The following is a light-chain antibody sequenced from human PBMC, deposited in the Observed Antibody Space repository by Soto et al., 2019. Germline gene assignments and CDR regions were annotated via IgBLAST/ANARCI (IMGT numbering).Light chain of an antibody. Sequence: DIQMTQSPSSLSASVGDRVTITCRASQSISSYLHWYQQKPGKAPKLLIYAASSLQSGVTSRFSGSGSGTDFTLTIRSLQPEDFATYYCQQSYSTLTFGGGTKVEIK. CDR1: QSISSY. V-gene: IGKV1-39*01. J-gene: IGKJ4*01. CDR2: AAS. CDR3: QQSYSTLT.